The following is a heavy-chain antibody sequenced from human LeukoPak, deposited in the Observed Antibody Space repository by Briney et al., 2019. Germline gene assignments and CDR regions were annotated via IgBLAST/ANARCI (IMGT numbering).Heavy chain of an antibody. J-gene: IGHJ4*02. D-gene: IGHD6-13*01. CDR3: ASDIAAAGNSFDY. CDR2: IYTSGST. Sequence: SETLSLTCTVSGGSISIYYWSWIRQPAGKGLEWIGRIYTSGSTNYNPSLKSRVTMSVDTSKNQFSLKLSSVTAADTAVYYCASDIAAAGNSFDYWGQGTLVTVSS. CDR1: GGSISIYY. V-gene: IGHV4-4*07.